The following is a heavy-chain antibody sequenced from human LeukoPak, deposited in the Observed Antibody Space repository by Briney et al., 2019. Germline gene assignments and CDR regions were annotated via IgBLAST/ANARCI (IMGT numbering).Heavy chain of an antibody. J-gene: IGHJ5*02. D-gene: IGHD4-11*01. CDR2: INHSGST. CDR3: ARIMPSDYSTTP. Sequence: SETLSLTCAVYGGSFSGYYWSWIRQPPGKGLEWIGEINHSGSTNYNPSLKSRVTISVDTSKNQFSLKLSSVTAADTAVYYCARIMPSDYSTTPWGQGTLVTVSS. CDR1: GGSFSGYY. V-gene: IGHV4-34*01.